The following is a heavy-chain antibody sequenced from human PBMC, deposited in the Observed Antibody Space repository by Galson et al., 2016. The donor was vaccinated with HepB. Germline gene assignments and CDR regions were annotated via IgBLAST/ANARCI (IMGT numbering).Heavy chain of an antibody. CDR1: GFTFDDYA. J-gene: IGHJ4*02. CDR3: GKGAGYGSGWVDY. D-gene: IGHD6-19*01. V-gene: IGHV3-9*01. Sequence: SLRLSCAASGFTFDDYAMHWVRQAPGKGLEWVSGISWNSGSVGYADSVKGRLIISRDNAKKSLYLQMNSLRADDTALYYCGKGAGYGSGWVDYWGQGTLVTVSS. CDR2: ISWNSGSV.